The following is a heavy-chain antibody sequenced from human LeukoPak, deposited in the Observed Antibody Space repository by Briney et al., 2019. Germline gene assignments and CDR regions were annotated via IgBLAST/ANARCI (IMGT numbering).Heavy chain of an antibody. CDR1: GYTFTSYY. V-gene: IGHV1-46*01. CDR3: ARACGGSGYQPTDIDY. J-gene: IGHJ4*02. D-gene: IGHD3-22*01. CDR2: INPSGGST. Sequence: ASVKVSCKASGYTFTSYYMHWVRQAPGQGLEWMGIINPSGGSTSYAQKFQGRVTMTRDTSTSTVYMELSSLRSEDTAVYYCARACGGSGYQPTDIDYWGQGTLATVSS.